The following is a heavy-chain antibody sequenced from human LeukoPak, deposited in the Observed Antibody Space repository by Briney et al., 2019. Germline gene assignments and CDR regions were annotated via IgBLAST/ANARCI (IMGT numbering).Heavy chain of an antibody. Sequence: GGSLRLSCAASGFTFSSYEMNWVRQAPGKGLEWVSYISSSGSTIYYADSVKGRFTISRDNAKNSLYLQMNSLRAEDTAVYYCAREYYAILTGYLDVWGKGTTVTISS. CDR3: AREYYAILTGYLDV. V-gene: IGHV3-48*03. D-gene: IGHD3-9*01. CDR1: GFTFSSYE. J-gene: IGHJ6*04. CDR2: ISSSGSTI.